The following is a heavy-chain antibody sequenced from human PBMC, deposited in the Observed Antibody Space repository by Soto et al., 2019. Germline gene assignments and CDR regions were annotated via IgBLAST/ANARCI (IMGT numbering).Heavy chain of an antibody. J-gene: IGHJ4*02. CDR3: ARQVRYYYESSGSYYFDF. D-gene: IGHD3-22*01. CDR2: IYYSGST. V-gene: IGHV4-59*08. Sequence: SETLSLTCTVSGGSISSYYWSWIRQPPWKGLEWIGYIYYSGSTTYNPSLKSRVTISVDTSKNQFSLKLSSVTAADTAVYYCARQVRYYYESSGSYYFDFWGQGTLVTVSS. CDR1: GGSISSYY.